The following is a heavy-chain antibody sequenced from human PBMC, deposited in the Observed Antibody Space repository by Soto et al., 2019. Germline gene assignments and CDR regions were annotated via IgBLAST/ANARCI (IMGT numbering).Heavy chain of an antibody. Sequence: SETLSLTCTVSGGSISSGGYYWSWIRQHPGKGLEWIGYIYYSGSTYYNPSLKSRVTISVDTSKNQFSLKLSSVTAADTAVYYCATSVGGTMSYWGQGTLVTVSS. CDR1: GGSISSGGYY. D-gene: IGHD3-16*01. J-gene: IGHJ4*02. CDR3: ATSVGGTMSY. V-gene: IGHV4-31*03. CDR2: IYYSGST.